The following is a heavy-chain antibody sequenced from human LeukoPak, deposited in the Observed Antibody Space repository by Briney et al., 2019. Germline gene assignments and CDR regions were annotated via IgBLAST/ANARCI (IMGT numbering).Heavy chain of an antibody. D-gene: IGHD3-10*01. CDR2: ISGSGGST. CDR3: AKALPSMVRGVRVFDY. CDR1: GFTFSSFA. J-gene: IGHJ4*02. Sequence: GGSLRLSCAASGFTFSSFAMTWVRQAPGKGLEWVSAISGSGGSTYYADSVKGRFTISRDNSKNTLYLQMNSLRAEDTAVYYCAKALPSMVRGVRVFDYWGQGTLVTVSS. V-gene: IGHV3-23*01.